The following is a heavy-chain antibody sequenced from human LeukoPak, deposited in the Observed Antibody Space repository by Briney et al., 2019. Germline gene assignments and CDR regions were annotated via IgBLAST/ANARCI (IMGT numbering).Heavy chain of an antibody. V-gene: IGHV4-39*07. J-gene: IGHJ3*02. Sequence: SETLSLTCTVSGGSISSSSYYWGWIRQPPGKGLEWIGSIYYSGSTYYNPSLKSRVTISVDTSKNQFSLKLSSVTAADTAVYFCARGPSSYDSSGAFDIWGQGTMVTVSS. CDR3: ARGPSSYDSSGAFDI. D-gene: IGHD3-22*01. CDR1: GGSISSSSYY. CDR2: IYYSGST.